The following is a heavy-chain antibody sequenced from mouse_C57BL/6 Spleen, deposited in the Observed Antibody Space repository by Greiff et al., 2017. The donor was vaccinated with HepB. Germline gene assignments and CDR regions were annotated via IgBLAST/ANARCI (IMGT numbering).Heavy chain of an antibody. D-gene: IGHD3-2*02. CDR3: ARERQLRLLWYFDV. CDR2: ISDGGSYT. CDR1: GFTFSSYA. J-gene: IGHJ1*03. Sequence: DVQLVESGGGLVKPGGSLKLSCAASGFTFSSYAMSWVRQTPEKRLEWVATISDGGSYTYYPDNVKGRFTISRDNAKNNLYLQMSHLKSEDTAMYYCARERQLRLLWYFDVWGTGTTVTVSS. V-gene: IGHV5-4*01.